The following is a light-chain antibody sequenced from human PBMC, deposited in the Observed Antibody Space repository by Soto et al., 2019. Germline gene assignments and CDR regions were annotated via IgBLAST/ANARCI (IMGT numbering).Light chain of an antibody. CDR1: QSVSSNY. CDR3: QQYGSSPRT. CDR2: GAS. V-gene: IGKV3-20*01. J-gene: IGKJ3*01. Sequence: EIVLTQSPGTLSLSPGERATLSCRASQSVSSNYLAWYQQKPGQAPILLIYGASSRATGISDRFSGSGSGTDFTLSISRLEPEDFAVYFCQQYGSSPRTFGPGTKVDIK.